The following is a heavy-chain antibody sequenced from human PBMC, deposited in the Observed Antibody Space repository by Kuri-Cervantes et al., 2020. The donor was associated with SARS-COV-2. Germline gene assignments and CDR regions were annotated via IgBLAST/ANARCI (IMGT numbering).Heavy chain of an antibody. V-gene: IGHV3-49*04. D-gene: IGHD2-15*01. J-gene: IGHJ6*02. Sequence: GESLKISCTASGFTFGDYAMSWVRQAPGKGLEWVGFIRSKAYGGTTEYAASVKGRFTISRGDSKSIAYLQMNSLKTEDTAVYYCTRCSGGSCYSVYYYYGMDVWGQGTTVTVSS. CDR1: GFTFGDYA. CDR3: TRCSGGSCYSVYYYYGMDV. CDR2: IRSKAYGGTT.